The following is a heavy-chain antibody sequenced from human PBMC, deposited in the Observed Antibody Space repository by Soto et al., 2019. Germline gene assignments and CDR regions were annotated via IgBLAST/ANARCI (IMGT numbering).Heavy chain of an antibody. V-gene: IGHV1-3*01. CDR3: ARGITLPTPLDY. Sequence: ASVKVSCKASGYTFTSYAMHWVRQAPGQRLEWMGWINAGNGNTKYSQKFQGRVTITADKSTSTAYMELSSLRSEDTAVYYCARGITLPTPLDYWGQGTLVTVSS. D-gene: IGHD1-20*01. CDR2: INAGNGNT. CDR1: GYTFTSYA. J-gene: IGHJ4*02.